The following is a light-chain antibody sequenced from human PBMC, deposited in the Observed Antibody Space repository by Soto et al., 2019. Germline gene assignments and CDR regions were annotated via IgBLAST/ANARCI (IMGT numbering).Light chain of an antibody. Sequence: QSVLTQPPPASGAPGQSVTISCTGTSSDVGGYNYVSWYQQHPGKAPKLMIYEVSKRPSGVPDRFSGSKSGNTASLTVSGLQAEDEADYYCSSYAGSNNRYVFGTGTKVTVL. J-gene: IGLJ1*01. CDR2: EVS. CDR1: SSDVGGYNY. V-gene: IGLV2-8*01. CDR3: SSYAGSNNRYV.